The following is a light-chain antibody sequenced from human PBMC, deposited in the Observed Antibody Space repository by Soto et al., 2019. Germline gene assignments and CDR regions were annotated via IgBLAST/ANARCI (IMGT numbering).Light chain of an antibody. CDR3: SSYTRFSSLA. J-gene: IGLJ1*01. V-gene: IGLV1-44*01. CDR2: SNN. CDR1: SSNIGSNT. Sequence: QSVLTQPPSASGTPGQRVTISCSGSSSNIGSNTVNWYQQLPGTAPKLLIYSNNQRPSGVPDRFSGSKSGTSASLAISGLQSVFEADYYCSSYTRFSSLAFCTGTIATVL.